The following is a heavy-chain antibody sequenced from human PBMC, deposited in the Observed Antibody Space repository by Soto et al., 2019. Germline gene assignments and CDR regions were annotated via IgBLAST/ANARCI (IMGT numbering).Heavy chain of an antibody. CDR3: ARSISSGSFSFGYHGMAV. Sequence: QVQLQESGPGLVKPSQTLLLTCSVSGDSISTASHYWNWIRHLPGKGLEWIGNIYSSGRIYYAPSLQSRATISEDTSTNQFSLTLSSVTAADTGVYYCARSISSGSFSFGYHGMAVWGQGTTVTVSS. D-gene: IGHD3-10*01. CDR2: IYSSGRI. V-gene: IGHV4-31*03. CDR1: GDSISTASHY. J-gene: IGHJ6*02.